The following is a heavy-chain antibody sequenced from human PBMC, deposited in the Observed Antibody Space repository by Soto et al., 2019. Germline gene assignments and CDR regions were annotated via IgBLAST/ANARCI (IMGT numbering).Heavy chain of an antibody. D-gene: IGHD5-12*01. CDR1: GGTFSSYA. Sequence: QVQLVQSGAEVKKPGSSVKVSCKASGGTFSSYAISWVRQAPGQGLEWMGGIIPIFGTANYAQKFQGRVTITADKSTSTAYMELSSLRSEDTAVYYCASAAARGYDFSGDYGGVYWGQGTLVTVS. J-gene: IGHJ4*02. CDR3: ASAAARGYDFSGDYGGVY. CDR2: IIPIFGTA. V-gene: IGHV1-69*06.